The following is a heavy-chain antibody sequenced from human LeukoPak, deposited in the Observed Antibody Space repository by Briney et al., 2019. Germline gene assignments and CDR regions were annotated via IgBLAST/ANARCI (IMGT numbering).Heavy chain of an antibody. V-gene: IGHV1-69*06. D-gene: IGHD6-13*01. Sequence: SVKVSCKVSGGTFSSYAISWVRQAPGQGLEWMGGIIPIFGTTNYAQKFQDRVTITADKSTSTAYMELSSLRSEDTAVYYCARVVGLTGYSSSWYSGYYYYMDVWGKGTTVTVSS. CDR3: ARVVGLTGYSSSWYSGYYYYMDV. J-gene: IGHJ6*03. CDR2: IIPIFGTT. CDR1: GGTFSSYA.